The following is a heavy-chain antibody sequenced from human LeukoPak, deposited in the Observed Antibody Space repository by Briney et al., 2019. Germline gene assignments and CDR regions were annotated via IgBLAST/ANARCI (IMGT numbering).Heavy chain of an antibody. CDR2: INHSGST. CDR1: GGSFSGYY. CDR3: ARHLVWHPAYCSSTSCRVGAFDI. D-gene: IGHD2-2*01. Sequence: SETLSLTCAVYGGSFSGYYWSWIRQPPGKGLEWIGEINHSGSTNYNPSLKSRVTISVDTSKNQFSLKLSSVTAADTAVYYCARHLVWHPAYCSSTSCRVGAFDIWGQGTMVTVSS. J-gene: IGHJ3*02. V-gene: IGHV4-34*01.